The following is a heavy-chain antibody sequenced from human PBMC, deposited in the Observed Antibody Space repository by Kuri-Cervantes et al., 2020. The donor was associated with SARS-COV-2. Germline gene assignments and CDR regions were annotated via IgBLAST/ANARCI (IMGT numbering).Heavy chain of an antibody. J-gene: IGHJ4*02. CDR3: ARHGTGYDFWSGYYGEDY. D-gene: IGHD3-3*01. CDR1: GYYISSGYY. Sequence: SETLSLTCTVSGYYISSGYYWGWIRQPPGKGLEWIGSIYHSGSTYYNPSLKSRVTISVDTSKNQFSLKLSSVTAADTAVYYCARHGTGYDFWSGYYGEDYWGQGTLVTVSS. CDR2: IYHSGST. V-gene: IGHV4-38-2*02.